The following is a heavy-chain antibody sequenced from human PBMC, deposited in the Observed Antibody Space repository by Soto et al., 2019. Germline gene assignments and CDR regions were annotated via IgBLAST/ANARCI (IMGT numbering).Heavy chain of an antibody. Sequence: QVQLVQSGAEVKKPGASVRVSCKASGYVFPSYDITWVRQAPGHGLEWMGWVNPGSGYKGYAQNFQGRVTLTRNMSISTVYMELSSLRSEDTAVYYCARADPRHYYMDVWGKGTTVNVSS. CDR2: VNPGSGYK. J-gene: IGHJ6*03. V-gene: IGHV1-8*01. CDR3: ARADPRHYYMDV. CDR1: GYVFPSYD.